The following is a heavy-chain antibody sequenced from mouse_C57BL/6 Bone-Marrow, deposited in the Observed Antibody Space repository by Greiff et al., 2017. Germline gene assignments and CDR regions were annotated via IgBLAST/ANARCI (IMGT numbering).Heavy chain of an antibody. J-gene: IGHJ1*03. CDR2: IYPRSGNT. CDR1: GYTFTSYG. CDR3: ARNGNYPYWYFDV. Sequence: QVQLQQSGAELARPGASVKLSCKASGYTFTSYGISWVKQRTGQGLEWIGEIYPRSGNTYYNEKFKGKATLTADKSSSTAYMELRSLKSEDSAVYFCARNGNYPYWYFDVWGTGTTVTVSS. V-gene: IGHV1-81*01. D-gene: IGHD2-1*01.